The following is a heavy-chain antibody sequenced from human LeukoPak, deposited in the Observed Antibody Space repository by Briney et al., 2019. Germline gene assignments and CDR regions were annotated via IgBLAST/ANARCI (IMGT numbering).Heavy chain of an antibody. V-gene: IGHV3-9*03. J-gene: IGHJ5*02. CDR3: ARDGGTIAYGDYGWFDP. Sequence: GGSLRLSCAASGFTFDDYAMHWVRQAPGKGLEWVSGISWNSGSIGYADSVKGRFTISRDNAKNSLYLQMNSLRAGDMALYYCARDGGTIAYGDYGWFDPWGQGTLVTVSS. CDR2: ISWNSGSI. CDR1: GFTFDDYA. D-gene: IGHD4-17*01.